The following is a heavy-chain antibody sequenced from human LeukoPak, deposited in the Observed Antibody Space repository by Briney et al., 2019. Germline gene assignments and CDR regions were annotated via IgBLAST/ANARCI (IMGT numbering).Heavy chain of an antibody. CDR3: TTPIFRLRVD. CDR1: GFTFSNAW. D-gene: IGHD3-3*01. J-gene: IGHJ4*02. V-gene: IGHV3-15*01. Sequence: GGSLRLSCAASGFTFSNAWMSWVRQAPGKGLEWFGRIKSKTDGGATDYAAPVKGRFTISRDDSKHTLYLQMNSLKTEDTAVYYCTTPIFRLRVDWGQGTLVTVSS. CDR2: IKSKTDGGAT.